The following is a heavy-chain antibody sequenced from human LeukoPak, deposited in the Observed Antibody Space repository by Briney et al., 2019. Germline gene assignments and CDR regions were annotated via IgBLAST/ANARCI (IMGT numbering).Heavy chain of an antibody. Sequence: GGSLRLSCAASGFTFDDYAMHWVRQAPGKGLEWVSGISWNSGSIGYADSVKGRFTISRDNAKNSLYLQMNSLRAEDTAVYYCASVQLETPDYWGQGTLVTVSS. J-gene: IGHJ4*02. CDR3: ASVQLETPDY. CDR2: ISWNSGSI. D-gene: IGHD1-1*01. V-gene: IGHV3-9*01. CDR1: GFTFDDYA.